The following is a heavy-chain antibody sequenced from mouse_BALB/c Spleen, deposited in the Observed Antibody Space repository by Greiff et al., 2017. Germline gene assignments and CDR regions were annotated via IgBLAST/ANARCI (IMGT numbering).Heavy chain of an antibody. D-gene: IGHD1-1*01. CDR2: IYYSGTI. Sequence: EVKLMESGPGLVKPSQTVSLTCTVTGISITTGNYRWSWIRQFPGNKLEWIGYIYYSGTITYNPSLTSRTTITRDTSKNQFFLEMNSLTAEDTATYYCAREGYYGSSGVFDYWGQGTTLTVSS. CDR1: GISITTGNYR. CDR3: AREGYYGSSGVFDY. J-gene: IGHJ2*01. V-gene: IGHV3-5*02.